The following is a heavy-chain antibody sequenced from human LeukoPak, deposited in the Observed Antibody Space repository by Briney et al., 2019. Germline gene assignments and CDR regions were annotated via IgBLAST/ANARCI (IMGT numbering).Heavy chain of an antibody. CDR2: INSDGSST. D-gene: IGHD3-9*01. CDR1: GFTFREYA. J-gene: IGHJ4*02. V-gene: IGHV3-74*01. CDR3: ARDPRPLLKRQGHYFDY. Sequence: GGSLRLSCAASGFTFREYAVNWVRQAPGKGLVWVSRINSDGSSTSYADSVKGRFTISRDNAKNTLYLQMNSLSAEDTAVYYCARDPRPLLKRQGHYFDYWGQGTLVPVSS.